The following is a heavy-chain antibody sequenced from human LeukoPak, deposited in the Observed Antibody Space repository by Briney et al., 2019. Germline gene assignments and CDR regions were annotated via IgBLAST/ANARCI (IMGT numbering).Heavy chain of an antibody. J-gene: IGHJ4*02. CDR3: ARGFETSYRYTFYY. CDR1: GASISNYY. V-gene: IGHV4-59*01. D-gene: IGHD3-16*02. CDR2: VSYSGRT. Sequence: PSETLSLTCTVSGASISNYYWSWIRQPPGKGLECIGYVSYSGRTNHNPSLKSRVTVSADTSKNQFSLKLSSVTAADTAVYYCARGFETSYRYTFYYWGQGTLVTVSS.